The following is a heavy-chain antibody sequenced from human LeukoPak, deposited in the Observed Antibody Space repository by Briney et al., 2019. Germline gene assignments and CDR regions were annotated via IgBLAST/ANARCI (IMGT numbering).Heavy chain of an antibody. J-gene: IGHJ4*02. CDR1: GYTFTGYY. V-gene: IGHV1-2*02. D-gene: IGHD6-13*01. CDR2: IHPNACDT. Sequence: ASVKVSCKASGYTFTGYYLHWVRQAPGQGLEWMGWIHPNACDTNYAQKFQGRVTMTSDTSISTAYIELSRLTSDDTAVYYCAKSPTGSAAGAADNWGQGTLVTVSS. CDR3: AKSPTGSAAGAADN.